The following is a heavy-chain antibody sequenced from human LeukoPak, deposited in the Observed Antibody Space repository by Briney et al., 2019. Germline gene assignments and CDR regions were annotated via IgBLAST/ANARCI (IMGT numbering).Heavy chain of an antibody. CDR1: GFTFDDYG. Sequence: GGSLRLSCAASGFTFDDYGMSWVRQAPGKGLEWVSGINWNSGSIGYADSVKGRFTISRDNAKHSLYLQMNSLRAEDMALYYCARAKTGYSSSCFDYWGQGTLVTVSS. CDR2: INWNSGSI. D-gene: IGHD6-13*01. CDR3: ARAKTGYSSSCFDY. J-gene: IGHJ4*02. V-gene: IGHV3-20*04.